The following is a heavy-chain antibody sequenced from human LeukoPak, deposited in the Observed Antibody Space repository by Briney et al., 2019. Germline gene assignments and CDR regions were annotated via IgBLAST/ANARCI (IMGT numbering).Heavy chain of an antibody. V-gene: IGHV1-69*06. Sequence: ASVKVSCKASGGTFSSYAISWVRQAPGQGFEWMGRIIPIFGTANYAQKFQGRVTITADKSTSTAYMELSSLRSEDTAVYYCARDLPDGAFGYWGQGTLVTVSS. CDR2: IIPIFGTA. J-gene: IGHJ4*02. D-gene: IGHD3-16*01. CDR1: GGTFSSYA. CDR3: ARDLPDGAFGY.